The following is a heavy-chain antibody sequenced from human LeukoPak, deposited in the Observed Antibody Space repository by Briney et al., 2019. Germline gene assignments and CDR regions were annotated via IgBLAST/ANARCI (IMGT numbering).Heavy chain of an antibody. CDR3: AKVNRGSVVNYFGLDY. Sequence: GGSLRLSCSASGFMLSNYAMHWVRQAPGKGLEWVSALSGSDGRTFYADSVKGRFTISRDNSKNILYLQMNSLRVEDTATYFCAKVNRGSVVNYFGLDYWGQGTLVTVSS. V-gene: IGHV3-23*01. CDR1: GFMLSNYA. CDR2: LSGSDGRT. J-gene: IGHJ4*02. D-gene: IGHD2/OR15-2a*01.